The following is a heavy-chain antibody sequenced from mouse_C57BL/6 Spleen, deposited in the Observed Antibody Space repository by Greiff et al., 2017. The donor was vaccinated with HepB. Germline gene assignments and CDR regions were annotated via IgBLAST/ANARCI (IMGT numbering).Heavy chain of an antibody. CDR3: ARSDYYGTPY. CDR1: GYTFTSYW. V-gene: IGHV1-64*01. D-gene: IGHD1-1*01. CDR2: IHPNSGST. J-gene: IGHJ2*01. Sequence: QVQLQQPGAELVKPGASVKLSCKASGYTFTSYWMHWVKQRPGQGLEWIGMIHPNSGSTNYNEKFKSKATLTVNKSSSTAYMQLSSLTSEDSAVYYCARSDYYGTPYWGQGTTLTVSS.